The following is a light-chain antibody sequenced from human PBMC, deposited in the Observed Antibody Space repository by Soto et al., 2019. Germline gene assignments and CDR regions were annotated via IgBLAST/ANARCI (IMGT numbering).Light chain of an antibody. V-gene: IGLV2-23*02. Sequence: QSVLTQPDSLSGSPGQSITISCTGSSSDIGGFDLVSWNQQHPGKAPKLLLYEVNKRPSGVSNRFSGSKSGNTASLTISGLQADDEAYYYCCSYVGIRNFVFGGGTKVTVL. J-gene: IGLJ2*01. CDR2: EVN. CDR3: CSYVGIRNFV. CDR1: SSDIGGFDL.